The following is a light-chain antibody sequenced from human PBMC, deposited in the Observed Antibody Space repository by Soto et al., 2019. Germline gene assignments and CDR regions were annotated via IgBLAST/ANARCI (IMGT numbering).Light chain of an antibody. Sequence: DIQMTQSQSRLSASVGDRVTITCRASQSISNYLNWYQQKPGKAPKLLMYAASSLQSGVPSRFSGSGSGTDFTLTISSLQPEDFATYYCQQSYSTPRTFGQGTKVEIK. V-gene: IGKV1-39*01. CDR2: AAS. J-gene: IGKJ1*01. CDR3: QQSYSTPRT. CDR1: QSISNY.